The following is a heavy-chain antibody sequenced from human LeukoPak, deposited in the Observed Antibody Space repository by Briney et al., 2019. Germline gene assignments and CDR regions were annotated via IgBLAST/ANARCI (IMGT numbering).Heavy chain of an antibody. CDR2: INHNGNVN. CDR1: XFTFSSYW. J-gene: IGHJ6*02. V-gene: IGHV3-7*04. CDR3: ARGGGLDV. Sequence: SXRLXXAXSXFTFSSYWMNWARQAPGKGLEWVASINHNGNVNYYVDSVKGRFTISRDNAKNSLYLQMSNLRAEDTAVYFCARGGGLDVWGQGATVTVSS.